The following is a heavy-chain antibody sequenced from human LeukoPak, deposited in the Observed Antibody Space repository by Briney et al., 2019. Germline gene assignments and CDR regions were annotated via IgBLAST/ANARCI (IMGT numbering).Heavy chain of an antibody. D-gene: IGHD3-10*01. CDR2: IYHSGST. Sequence: SGTLSLTCAVSGGSISSSNWWSWVRQPPGRGLEWIGEIYHSGSTNYNPSLKNRVTISLDKSNNHFSLKLRSVTAADTAVYYCARALSSGSYVWFDSWGQGTLITVSS. CDR3: ARALSSGSYVWFDS. CDR1: GGSISSSNW. V-gene: IGHV4-4*02. J-gene: IGHJ5*01.